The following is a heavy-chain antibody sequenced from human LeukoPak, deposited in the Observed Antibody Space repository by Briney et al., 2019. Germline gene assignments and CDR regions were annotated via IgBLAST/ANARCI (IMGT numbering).Heavy chain of an antibody. V-gene: IGHV4-59*01. CDR3: ARDHRPYYDILTGYQYYYGMDV. CDR2: IYYSGST. Sequence: SETLFLTCTVSGGSISSYYWSWIRQPPGKGLEWIGYIYYSGSTNYNPSLKSRVTISVDTSKNQFSLKLSSVTAADTAVYYCARDHRPYYDILTGYQYYYGMDVWGKGTTVTVSS. J-gene: IGHJ6*04. D-gene: IGHD3-9*01. CDR1: GGSISSYY.